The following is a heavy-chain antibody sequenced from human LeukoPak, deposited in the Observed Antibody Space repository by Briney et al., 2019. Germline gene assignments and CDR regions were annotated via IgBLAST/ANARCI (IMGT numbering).Heavy chain of an antibody. Sequence: SETLSLTCIVSGGSISNYYWSWIRQPPGKGLEWIGYIYYSGSTNYNPSLKSRVTISVDTSKNQFSLKLSSVTAADTAVYYCARALYNTHYYFDYWGQGTLVTVSS. CDR2: IYYSGST. CDR3: ARALYNTHYYFDY. D-gene: IGHD5-24*01. J-gene: IGHJ4*02. CDR1: GGSISNYY. V-gene: IGHV4-59*01.